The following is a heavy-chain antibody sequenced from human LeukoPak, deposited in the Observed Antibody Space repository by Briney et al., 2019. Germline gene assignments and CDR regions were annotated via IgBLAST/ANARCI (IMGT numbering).Heavy chain of an antibody. Sequence: PGGSLRLSCAASGFTFDDYAMHWVREAPPKGLECGSGLSWHSGSIGYADSVKGGFTIPRDNAQNLLYLQMENLITAETVLYYFARAGKWEFYHYYMDVWGKGTTVAVSS. CDR3: ARAGKWEFYHYYMDV. CDR1: GFTFDDYA. J-gene: IGHJ6*03. CDR2: LSWHSGSI. D-gene: IGHD1-26*01. V-gene: IGHV3-9*01.